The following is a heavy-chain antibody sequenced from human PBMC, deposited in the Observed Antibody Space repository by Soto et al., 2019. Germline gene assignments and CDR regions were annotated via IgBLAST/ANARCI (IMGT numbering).Heavy chain of an antibody. V-gene: IGHV3-48*01. CDR3: ARHLEG. Sequence: VQLVESGGGLVQPGGSLRLSCAASGFTFSSYSMNWVRQAPGKGLEWVSYISSSSSTIYYADSVKGRFTISRDNAKNSLYLQMSSLRAEDTAVYYCARHLEGWGQGTLVTVSS. CDR2: ISSSSSTI. CDR1: GFTFSSYS. J-gene: IGHJ4*02.